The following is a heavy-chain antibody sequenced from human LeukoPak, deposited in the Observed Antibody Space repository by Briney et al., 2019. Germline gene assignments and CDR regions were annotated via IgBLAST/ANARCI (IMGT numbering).Heavy chain of an antibody. D-gene: IGHD1-1*01. V-gene: IGHV4-31*03. Sequence: SETLSLTCTVSGGSISSGGYYWSWIRQHPGKGLEWIGYIYYSGSTYYNPSLKSRVTISVDTSKNQFSLKLSSVTAADTAVYYCARVRPPSELEIFHDAFDIWGQGTMVTVSS. CDR2: IYYSGST. CDR3: ARVRPPSELEIFHDAFDI. CDR1: GGSISSGGYY. J-gene: IGHJ3*02.